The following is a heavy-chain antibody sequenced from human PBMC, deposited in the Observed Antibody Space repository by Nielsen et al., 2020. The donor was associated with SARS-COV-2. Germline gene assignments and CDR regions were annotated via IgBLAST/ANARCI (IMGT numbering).Heavy chain of an antibody. J-gene: IGHJ4*02. CDR3: ARNRNGLDS. V-gene: IGHV4-59*01. CDR2: IYYSGST. D-gene: IGHD1-14*01. Sequence: SETLSLTCTVSGGSISPFYWSWIRQPQGKGLELIGSIYYSGSTNYNPSLKSRVTISVDRSKNQIYLNLNSLTSADTAIYFCARNRNGLDSWGQGTPVTVSS. CDR1: GGSISPFY.